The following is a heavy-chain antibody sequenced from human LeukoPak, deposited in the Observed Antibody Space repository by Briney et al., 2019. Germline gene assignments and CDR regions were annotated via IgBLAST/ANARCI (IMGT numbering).Heavy chain of an antibody. CDR1: GYTFTSYY. CDR2: INPSGGST. J-gene: IGHJ4*02. V-gene: IGHV1-46*01. CDR3: ARDLVCGTGDSSGSLDY. Sequence: ASVKVSCKASGYTFTSYYTHWVRQAPGQGLEWMGIINPSGGSTSYAQKFQGRVTMTRDTSTSTVYMELSSLRSEDTAVYYCARDLVCGTGDSSGSLDYWGQGTLVTVSS. D-gene: IGHD3-22*01.